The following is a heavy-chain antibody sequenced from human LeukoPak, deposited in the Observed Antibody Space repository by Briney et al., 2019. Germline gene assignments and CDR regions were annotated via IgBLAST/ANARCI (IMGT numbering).Heavy chain of an antibody. CDR2: IYYSGST. CDR3: ARGYCSSTTCYRVNTIDWLDP. Sequence: PSETLSLTCTVSGGSVNSVDYFWNWIRQPPGKGLEWIGYIYYSGSTYYNPSLKSRVNISVDTPKNQFSLKLSSVTAADTAVYFCARGYCSSTTCYRVNTIDWLDPWGQGTLVTVSS. D-gene: IGHD2-2*01. CDR1: GGSVNSVDYF. V-gene: IGHV4-30-4*01. J-gene: IGHJ5*02.